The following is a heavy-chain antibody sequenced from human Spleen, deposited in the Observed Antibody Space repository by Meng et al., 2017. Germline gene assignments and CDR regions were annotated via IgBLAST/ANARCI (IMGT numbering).Heavy chain of an antibody. Sequence: QVQLVQSGAEVKKPGASVRVSCKASGYTFTTYTIQWARQAPGQSLEWMGWVIAGSGQTRYSQKLKGRVAITRDTSASTVYMDLSSLISEDTAVYYCARDPTGVGYFDYWGHGSLVTVSS. D-gene: IGHD3-22*01. CDR3: ARDPTGVGYFDY. J-gene: IGHJ4*01. V-gene: IGHV1-3*01. CDR2: VIAGSGQT. CDR1: GYTFTTYT.